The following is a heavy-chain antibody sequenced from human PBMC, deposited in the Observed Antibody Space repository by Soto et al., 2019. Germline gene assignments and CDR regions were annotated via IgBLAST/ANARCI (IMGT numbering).Heavy chain of an antibody. J-gene: IGHJ6*02. V-gene: IGHV4-39*01. CDR1: GGSIDRSNYY. CDR2: TYYNGNA. D-gene: IGHD5-18*01. Sequence: PSETLSLTCNVSGGSIDRSNYYWDWLRQPPGKGLEWIGTTYYNGNAYYNPSLKSRVSMSVDTSKNQFSLKLSSVTAADTAVYYCARQDTAMVTYYYYGMDVWGQGTTVTVSS. CDR3: ARQDTAMVTYYYYGMDV.